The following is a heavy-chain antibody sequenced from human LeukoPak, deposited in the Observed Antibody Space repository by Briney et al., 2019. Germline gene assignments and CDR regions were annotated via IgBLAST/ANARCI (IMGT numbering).Heavy chain of an antibody. D-gene: IGHD4-23*01. CDR1: GGSFSGYY. Sequence: PSETLSLTCAVYGGSFSGYYRSWIRQPPGKGLEWIGEINHSGSTNYNPSLKSRVTISVDTSKNQFSLKLSSVTAADTAVYYCARGRDSRLRWKPGDYWGQGTLVTVSS. CDR2: INHSGST. J-gene: IGHJ4*02. CDR3: ARGRDSRLRWKPGDY. V-gene: IGHV4-34*01.